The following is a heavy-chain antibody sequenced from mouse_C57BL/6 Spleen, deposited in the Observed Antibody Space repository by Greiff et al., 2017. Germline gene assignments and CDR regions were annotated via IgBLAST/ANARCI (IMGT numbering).Heavy chain of an antibody. CDR1: GFNIKDDY. CDR2: IDPENGDT. J-gene: IGHJ3*01. CDR3: TTELRPLAWFAY. D-gene: IGHD1-2*01. V-gene: IGHV14-4*01. Sequence: VQLQQSGAELVRPGASVKLSCTASGFNIKDDYMHWVKQRPEQGLEWIGWIDPENGDTEYASKFQGKATITADKSSNTAYLQLSSLTSEDTAVYYCTTELRPLAWFAYWGQGTLVTVSA.